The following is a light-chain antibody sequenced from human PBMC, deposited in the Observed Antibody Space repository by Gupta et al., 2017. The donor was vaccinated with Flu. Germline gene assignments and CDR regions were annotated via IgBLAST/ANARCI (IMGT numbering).Light chain of an antibody. Sequence: SHELIQPPSVSVSTGQTASITCSGDRLEDTYISWYQQSPGQPPLLVIYEDRKRPSGIPERFSGSNSGNTATLTISGTQAVDEADYYCQAWDTTIVVFGGGTKLTVL. CDR1: RLEDTY. V-gene: IGLV3-1*01. J-gene: IGLJ2*01. CDR2: EDR. CDR3: QAWDTTIVV.